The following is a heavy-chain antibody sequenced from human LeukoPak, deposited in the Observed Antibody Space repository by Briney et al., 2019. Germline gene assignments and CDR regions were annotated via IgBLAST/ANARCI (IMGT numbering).Heavy chain of an antibody. D-gene: IGHD3-22*01. CDR3: ARVSGITMIVVVQSDGFNI. Sequence: SETLSLTCAVYGGSFSGYYWSWIRQPPGKGLEWIGEINHSGSTNYNPSLKSRVTISVDTSKNQFSLKLSSVTAADTAVYYCARVSGITMIVVVQSDGFNIWGQGTMVSVSS. CDR1: GGSFSGYY. V-gene: IGHV4-34*01. CDR2: INHSGST. J-gene: IGHJ3*02.